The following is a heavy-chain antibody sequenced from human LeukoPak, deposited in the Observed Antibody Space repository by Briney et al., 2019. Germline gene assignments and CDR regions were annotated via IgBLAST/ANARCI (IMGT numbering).Heavy chain of an antibody. D-gene: IGHD6-19*01. CDR1: GDTVSSNSAA. V-gene: IGHV6-1*01. CDR3: ARFLGIGSQRYYFDS. CDR2: TYYRSKWYH. Sequence: SQTLSLTCAISGDTVSSNSAAWSWIRQSPSRGLEWLGRTYYRSKWYHYYAVSVRSRLSVNPDTSKNQFSLQLNSVTPEDTAVYYCARFLGIGSQRYYFDSWGQGTLVTVSS. J-gene: IGHJ4*02.